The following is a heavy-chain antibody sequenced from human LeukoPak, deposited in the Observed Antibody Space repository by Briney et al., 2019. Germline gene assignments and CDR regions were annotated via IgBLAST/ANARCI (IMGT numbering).Heavy chain of an antibody. D-gene: IGHD3-22*01. CDR3: AREGVYDSSGYNDAFDI. J-gene: IGHJ3*02. V-gene: IGHV3-53*01. CDR2: IKSGTDT. Sequence: GGSLRLSCAASGFTISTKYMSWVRQAPGKGLEWVSVIKSGTDTRYTDSVKGRFTISRDNSKNTLYLQMNSLRAEDTAVYYCAREGVYDSSGYNDAFDIWGQGTMVTVSS. CDR1: GFTISTKY.